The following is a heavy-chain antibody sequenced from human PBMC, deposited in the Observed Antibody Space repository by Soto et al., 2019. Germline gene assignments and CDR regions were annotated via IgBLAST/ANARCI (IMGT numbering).Heavy chain of an antibody. CDR1: GFTFDDYG. J-gene: IGHJ4*02. Sequence: GGSLRLSCAASGFTFDDYGMSWVRQAPGKGLEWVSGINWNGGSTGYADSVKGRFTISRDNSENTLNLQMNSLRVEDTAVYYCTRAAIRGELLEYWGQGTQVTVSS. V-gene: IGHV3-20*04. D-gene: IGHD1-26*01. CDR2: INWNGGST. CDR3: TRAAIRGELLEY.